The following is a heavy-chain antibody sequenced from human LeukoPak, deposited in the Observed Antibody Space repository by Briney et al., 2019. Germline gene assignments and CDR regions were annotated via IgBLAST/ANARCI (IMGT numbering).Heavy chain of an antibody. V-gene: IGHV3-23*01. J-gene: IGHJ4*02. CDR1: GFTFSNYA. CDR2: VSGSVGSA. CDR3: ASGSSHTPAQGF. D-gene: IGHD1-26*01. Sequence: PGGSLRLSCAASGFTFSNYAMSWVRQAPGKGLEWVSGVSGSVGSAYYADSVKGRFTISRDNAKNSLYLQMNSLRAEDTAVYYCASGSSHTPAQGFWGQGTLVTVSS.